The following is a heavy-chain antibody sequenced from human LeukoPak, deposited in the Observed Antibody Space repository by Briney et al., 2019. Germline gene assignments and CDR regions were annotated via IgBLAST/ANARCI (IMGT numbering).Heavy chain of an antibody. CDR1: GFTFSGFA. CDR3: VKSSSTWYIFVY. J-gene: IGHJ4*02. V-gene: IGHV3-64D*09. Sequence: QTGGSLRLSCSASGFTFSGFAMHWVRQAPGKGLEYVSAIISNGDGTYCSDSVKDRFTISRDNSENTLYLQMSSLRAEDTAVYYCVKSSSTWYIFVYWGQGTLVTVSS. CDR2: IISNGDGT. D-gene: IGHD6-13*01.